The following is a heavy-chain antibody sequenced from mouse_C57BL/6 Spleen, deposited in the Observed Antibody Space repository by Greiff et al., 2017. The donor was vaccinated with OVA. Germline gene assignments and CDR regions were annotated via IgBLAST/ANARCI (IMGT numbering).Heavy chain of an antibody. V-gene: IGHV1-52*01. CDR1: GYTFTSYW. Sequence: QVQLQQPGAELVRPGSSVKLSCKASGYTFTSYWMHWVKQRPIQGLEWIGNIDPSDSETHYNQKFKDKATLTVDKSSSTAYMQLSSLTSEDSAVYYCARWGLITTVVAKYFDVWGTGTTVTVSS. D-gene: IGHD1-1*01. J-gene: IGHJ1*03. CDR2: IDPSDSET. CDR3: ARWGLITTVVAKYFDV.